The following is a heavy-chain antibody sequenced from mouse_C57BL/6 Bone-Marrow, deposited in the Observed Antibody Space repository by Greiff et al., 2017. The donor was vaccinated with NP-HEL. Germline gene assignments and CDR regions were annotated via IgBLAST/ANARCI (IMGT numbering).Heavy chain of an antibody. V-gene: IGHV10-1*01. CDR1: GFSFNTYA. CDR3: VRHEGGYFDY. J-gene: IGHJ2*01. CDR2: IRSKSNNYAT. Sequence: EVQLVESGGGLVQPKGSLKLSCAASGFSFNTYAMNWVRQAPGKGLEWVARIRSKSNNYATYYADSVKDRFTISRDDSESMLYLQMNNLKTEDTAMYYCVRHEGGYFDYWGQGTTLTVSS.